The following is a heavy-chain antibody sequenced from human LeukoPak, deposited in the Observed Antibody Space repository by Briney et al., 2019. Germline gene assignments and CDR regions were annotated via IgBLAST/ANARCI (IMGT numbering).Heavy chain of an antibody. CDR3: VREGCGDTSCYTNDY. CDR1: GFTFSASP. CDR2: ITAKHAT. Sequence: GGSLKLSCAASGFTFSASPIHWVRQASGKGLEWVGRITAKHATAYSATVKGRFTISRDDSKYTTCLQMNSLETEDTAVYYCVREGCGDTSCYTNDYWGQGTRVTVSS. J-gene: IGHJ4*02. V-gene: IGHV3-73*01. D-gene: IGHD2-2*02.